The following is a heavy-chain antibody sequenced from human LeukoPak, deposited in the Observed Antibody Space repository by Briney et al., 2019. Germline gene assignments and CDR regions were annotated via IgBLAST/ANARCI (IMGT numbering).Heavy chain of an antibody. CDR3: ARDGYDILTGYHPWYYGMDV. CDR1: GFTFSSYG. D-gene: IGHD3-9*01. J-gene: IGHJ6*04. Sequence: PGRSLRLSGAASGFTFSSYGMHWVRQAPGKGLEWVAVIWYDGSNKYYADSVKGRFAISRDNSKNTLYLQMNSLRAEDTAVYYCARDGYDILTGYHPWYYGMDVWGKGTTVTVSS. CDR2: IWYDGSNK. V-gene: IGHV3-33*01.